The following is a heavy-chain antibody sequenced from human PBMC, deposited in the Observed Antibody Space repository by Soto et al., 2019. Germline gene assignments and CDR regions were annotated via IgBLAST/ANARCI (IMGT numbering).Heavy chain of an antibody. D-gene: IGHD3-10*01. CDR2: TRNKANSYTT. Sequence: GGSLRLSCAASGFTLSSYWMSWVRQAPGKGLEWVGRTRNKANSYTTEYAASVKGRFTISRDDSKDSLYLQMNSLKTEDTAVYYCARDFGSPWGPGTLVTVSS. CDR1: GFTLSSYW. J-gene: IGHJ5*02. V-gene: IGHV3-72*01. CDR3: ARDFGSP.